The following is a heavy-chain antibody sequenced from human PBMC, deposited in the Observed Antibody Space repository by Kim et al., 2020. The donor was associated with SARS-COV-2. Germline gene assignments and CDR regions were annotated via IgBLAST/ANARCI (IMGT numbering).Heavy chain of an antibody. Sequence: GESLKISCKGSGYSFTTYWIAWVRQMPGKGLECMGVIYPGDSDTRYSPSFQCQVTISADKSISTAFLNWSSLKASDTAIYYCARSERYYGSGSYYWHFDLWGRGTMVTVST. J-gene: IGHJ2*01. CDR2: IYPGDSDT. CDR1: GYSFTTYW. V-gene: IGHV5-51*06. CDR3: ARSERYYGSGSYYWHFDL. D-gene: IGHD3-10*01.